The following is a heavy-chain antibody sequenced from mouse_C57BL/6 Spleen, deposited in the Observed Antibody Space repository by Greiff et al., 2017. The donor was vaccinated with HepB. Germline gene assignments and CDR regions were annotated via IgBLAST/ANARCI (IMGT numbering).Heavy chain of an antibody. CDR2: IDPEDGET. Sequence: EVKLQESGAELVKPGASVKLSCTASGYNFTDYYMHWVKQRTEQGLEWIGRIDPEDGETKYSQKFQGKATVTADTSSNTAYLQLSSLTSEDAAVYYYARGGYSWYFDDWGTGTTVTVSS. V-gene: IGHV14-2*01. J-gene: IGHJ1*03. D-gene: IGHD2-3*01. CDR3: ARGGYSWYFDD. CDR1: GYNFTDYY.